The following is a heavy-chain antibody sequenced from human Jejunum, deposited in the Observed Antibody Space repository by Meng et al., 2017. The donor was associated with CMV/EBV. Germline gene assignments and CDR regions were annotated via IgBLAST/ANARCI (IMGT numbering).Heavy chain of an antibody. Sequence: QLHQSDPGLVKPSQTLSLTSAISGDSGSSIGAIWNWIRQSPSRGLEWLGKTYYRSKWYNDYAPSVKSRITVKPDTSKTQFSLQLNSVTPEDTAVYYCARENGYEWYFDFWGRGTLVTVSS. CDR1: GDSGSSIGAI. CDR3: ARENGYEWYFDF. J-gene: IGHJ2*01. V-gene: IGHV6-1*01. CDR2: TYYRSKWYN. D-gene: IGHD6-13*01.